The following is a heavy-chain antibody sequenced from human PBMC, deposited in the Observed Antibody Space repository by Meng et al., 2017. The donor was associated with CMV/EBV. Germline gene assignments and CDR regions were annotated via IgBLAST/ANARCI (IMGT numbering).Heavy chain of an antibody. CDR1: GYSCIGHY. D-gene: IGHD2-2*03. J-gene: IGHJ4*02. Sequence: QREVVQAGREVKKPGASVKVSCEAAGYSCIGHYMHWVRQAPGQGLEWMGRINPNSAGTNYVEKFQGRVTRTRDTSNNIVYMELTRLTSDDTAVYYCTRSWIDSFTPDFDYWGQGTLVTVSS. CDR2: INPNSAGT. V-gene: IGHV1-2*06. CDR3: TRSWIDSFTPDFDY.